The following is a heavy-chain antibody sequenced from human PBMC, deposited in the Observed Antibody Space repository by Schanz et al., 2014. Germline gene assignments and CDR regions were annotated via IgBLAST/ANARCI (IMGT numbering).Heavy chain of an antibody. CDR3: AKDRGGDYEVSYYYGMDV. D-gene: IGHD4-17*01. CDR1: GFTFSSYA. J-gene: IGHJ6*02. CDR2: ISGGGGGYR. V-gene: IGHV3-23*01. Sequence: EVQLLESGGGLVQPGGSLRLSCAVSGFTFSSYAMSWVRQAPGKGLEWVSTISGGGGGYRPYADSVKGRFTISRDNSINTLSLQMNSLRNEDTAVYYCAKDRGGDYEVSYYYGMDVWGQGTTVTVSS.